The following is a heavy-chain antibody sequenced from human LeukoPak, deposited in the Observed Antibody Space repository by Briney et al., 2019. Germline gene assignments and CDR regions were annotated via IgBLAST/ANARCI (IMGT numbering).Heavy chain of an antibody. CDR1: GFSFSSYA. CDR3: ARDLFPGMDTAMVSMDY. Sequence: GGSLRLSCAASGFSFSSYAMHWVRQAPGKGLEWVAVISYDGSNKYYADSVKGRFTISRDNSKNTLYLQMNSLSAEDTAVYYCARDLFPGMDTAMVSMDYWGQGTLVTVSS. V-gene: IGHV3-30*04. J-gene: IGHJ4*02. CDR2: ISYDGSNK. D-gene: IGHD5-18*01.